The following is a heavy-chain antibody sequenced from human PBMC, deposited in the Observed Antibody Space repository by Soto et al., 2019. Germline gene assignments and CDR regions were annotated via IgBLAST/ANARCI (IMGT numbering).Heavy chain of an antibody. Sequence: ASVKVSSKASGYTFTGYYMHSVRPAPGQGLEWMGWINPNSGGTNYAQKFQGRVTMTRDTSISTAYMELSRLRSDDTAVYYCARAGSSSFYYYYGMDVWGQGTTVTVSS. CDR2: INPNSGGT. V-gene: IGHV1-2*02. CDR3: ARAGSSSFYYYYGMDV. D-gene: IGHD6-13*01. J-gene: IGHJ6*02. CDR1: GYTFTGYY.